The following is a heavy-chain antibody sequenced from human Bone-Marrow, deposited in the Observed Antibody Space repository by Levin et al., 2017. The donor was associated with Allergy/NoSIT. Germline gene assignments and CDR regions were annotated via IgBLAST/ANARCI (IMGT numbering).Heavy chain of an antibody. CDR2: ISGSGGST. Sequence: GGSLRLSCAASGFTFSSYAMSWVRQAPGKGLEWVSAISGSGGSTYYADSVKGRFTISRDNSKNTLYLQMNSLRAEDTAVYYCAKQGHRAMAPHTFDYWGQGTLVTVSS. CDR1: GFTFSSYA. CDR3: AKQGHRAMAPHTFDY. J-gene: IGHJ4*02. D-gene: IGHD2-2*01. V-gene: IGHV3-23*01.